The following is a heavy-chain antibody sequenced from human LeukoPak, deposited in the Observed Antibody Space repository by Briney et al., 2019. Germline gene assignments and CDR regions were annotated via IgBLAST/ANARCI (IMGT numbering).Heavy chain of an antibody. Sequence: PSETLPLTCTVSGDSISSGSYYWNWIRQPAGKGLEWIGRIYTSGSTHYNPSLKSRVTISVDTSKNQFSLKLNSVTAADTAVYYCARTGGGYSYYFDSWGQGTLVTVSS. CDR1: GDSISSGSYY. J-gene: IGHJ4*02. D-gene: IGHD5-12*01. CDR2: IYTSGST. V-gene: IGHV4-61*02. CDR3: ARTGGGYSYYFDS.